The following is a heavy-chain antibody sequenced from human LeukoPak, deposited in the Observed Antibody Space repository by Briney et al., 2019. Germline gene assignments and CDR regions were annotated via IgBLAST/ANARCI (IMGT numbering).Heavy chain of an antibody. D-gene: IGHD3-10*01. J-gene: IGHJ6*03. CDR2: INHSGST. CDR1: GGSFSGYY. CDR3: ARALRQFGYYYYYMDV. Sequence: PSETLSLTCAVYGGSFSGYYWSWIRQPPGKGLEWIGEINHSGSTNYNPSLKSRVTISVDTSKNQFSLKLSSVTAADTAVYYCARALRQFGYYYYYMDVWGKGTTVTVSS. V-gene: IGHV4-34*01.